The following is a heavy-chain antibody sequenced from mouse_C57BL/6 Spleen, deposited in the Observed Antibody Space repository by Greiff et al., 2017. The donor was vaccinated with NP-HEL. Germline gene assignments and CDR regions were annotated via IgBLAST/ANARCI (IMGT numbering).Heavy chain of an antibody. CDR2: FYPRVGST. J-gene: IGHJ4*01. CDR1: GYTFTSYD. CDR3: ARKDGGSYRAMDY. Sequence: VQLQQSGPELVKPGASVKLSCKASGYTFTSYDINWVKQRPGQGLEWIGWFYPRVGSTKYNENFKGKATLTVDTSSSTAYMELHSLTSEDSAVYFCARKDGGSYRAMDYWGQGTSVTVSS. D-gene: IGHD1-1*02. V-gene: IGHV1-85*01.